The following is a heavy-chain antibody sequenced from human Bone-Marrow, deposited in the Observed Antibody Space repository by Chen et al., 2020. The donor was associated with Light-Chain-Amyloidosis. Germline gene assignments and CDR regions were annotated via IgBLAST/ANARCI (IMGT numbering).Heavy chain of an antibody. CDR3: AREGGYTSKLDY. CDR1: GFTFSDHI. J-gene: IGHJ4*02. V-gene: IGHV3-21*01. Sequence: EVQLVESGGGLVKPGGSMRLTCAASGFTFSDHIMHWVRQAPGKGLEWVSSVPSSSSFMYDADSVKGRFSISRDNAKSSLYLQMNSLRAEDTAVYYCAREGGYTSKLDYWGQGTLVTVSS. CDR2: VPSSSSFM. D-gene: IGHD5-12*01.